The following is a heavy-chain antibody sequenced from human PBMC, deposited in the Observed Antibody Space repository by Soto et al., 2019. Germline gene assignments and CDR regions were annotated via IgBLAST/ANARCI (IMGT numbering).Heavy chain of an antibody. Sequence: PGGSLTLSCEVSGFTFSMYSMSWVRQTPGKGLEWVAKIPQDGVDGHYADSVKSRFTISRDNGKHSLYLQMNNLRAEDTAVYYCARDHLILPAHDFFYGSDVWGRGATVTVSS. D-gene: IGHD2-21*02. CDR3: ARDHLILPAHDFFYGSDV. J-gene: IGHJ6*02. CDR2: IPQDGVDG. V-gene: IGHV3-7*03. CDR1: GFTFSMYS.